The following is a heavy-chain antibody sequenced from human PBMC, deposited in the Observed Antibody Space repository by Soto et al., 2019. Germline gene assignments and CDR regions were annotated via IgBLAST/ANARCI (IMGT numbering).Heavy chain of an antibody. CDR3: ARGGGSGNPAFDY. V-gene: IGHV3-74*01. J-gene: IGHJ4*02. Sequence: EVHLVESGGGLVQPGGSLRLSCAASGFTFSNHWMHWVRQAPGKGLVWVSHLKSDGSTTIYADSVKGRFTISRGNAKNTLFVQMNSLRPEDTAVYYCARGGGSGNPAFDYWGQGTLVTVSS. CDR1: GFTFSNHW. CDR2: LKSDGSTT. D-gene: IGHD2-15*01.